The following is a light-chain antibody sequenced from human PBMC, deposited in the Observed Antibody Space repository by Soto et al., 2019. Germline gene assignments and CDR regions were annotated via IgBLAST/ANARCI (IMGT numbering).Light chain of an antibody. CDR3: QSYDSSLSGRVV. V-gene: IGLV1-40*01. CDR1: GSNIGAGYD. J-gene: IGLJ2*01. Sequence: QSVLTQPPSVSGALGQRVTISCTGSGSNIGAGYDVHWYQQLPGTAPKLLIYGNSNRPSGVPDRFSGSKSGTSASLAITGLQAEDEADYYCQSYDSSLSGRVVFGGGTQLTVL. CDR2: GNS.